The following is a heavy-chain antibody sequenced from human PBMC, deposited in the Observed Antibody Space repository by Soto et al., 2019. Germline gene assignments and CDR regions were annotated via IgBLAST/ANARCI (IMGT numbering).Heavy chain of an antibody. Sequence: GGSLRLSCAASGFTFSSYAMNWVRQAPGKGLEWVSVISGSGGSTYYADSVKGRFTISRDNSKNTLYLQMNSLRAEDTAVYYCAKRTTGCYFYLWGRGTLVTVSS. CDR3: AKRTTGCYFYL. CDR1: GFTFSSYA. V-gene: IGHV3-23*01. CDR2: ISGSGGST. J-gene: IGHJ2*01.